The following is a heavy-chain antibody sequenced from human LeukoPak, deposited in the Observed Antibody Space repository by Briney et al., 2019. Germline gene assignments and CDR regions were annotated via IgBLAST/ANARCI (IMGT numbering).Heavy chain of an antibody. CDR3: AKDRRSGWYEVDY. CDR1: GFTFSSYG. V-gene: IGHV3-30*02. D-gene: IGHD6-19*01. Sequence: GGSLRLSCAASGFTFSSYGMHWVRQAPGKGLEWVAFIRYDGSNKYYADSVKGRFTISRDNSKNTLFLQMNSLRSEDTAVYCCAKDRRSGWYEVDYWGQGTLVTVSS. CDR2: IRYDGSNK. J-gene: IGHJ4*02.